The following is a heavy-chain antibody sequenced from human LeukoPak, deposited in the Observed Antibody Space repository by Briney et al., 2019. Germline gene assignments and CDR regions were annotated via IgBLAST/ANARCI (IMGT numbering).Heavy chain of an antibody. J-gene: IGHJ4*02. Sequence: GGSLRLSCAASGFTFSSYSMKWVRQAPGKGLEWVSSISSSSSHKYYADSVRGRFTISRDNAKNSLYLQMDSLRVEDTAVYYCAGNYYGSESYYSNDYWGQGTLVTVPS. V-gene: IGHV3-21*01. CDR1: GFTFSSYS. CDR2: ISSSSSHK. CDR3: AGNYYGSESYYSNDY. D-gene: IGHD3-10*01.